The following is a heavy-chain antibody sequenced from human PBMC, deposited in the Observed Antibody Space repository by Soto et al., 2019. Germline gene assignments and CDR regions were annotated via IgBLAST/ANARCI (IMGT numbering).Heavy chain of an antibody. J-gene: IGHJ1*01. Sequence: QVQLVQSGAEVKKPGASVKVSCKTSGYIFTAYSMHWVRQAPGQGLEWMGVVNPSGGSAHYAQSFEGRVTLTRDTSTSTFYMELSSLRSEDTAVYYCAREEHCRVGTCYCEYFHHWGQGTLVSDSS. CDR2: VNPSGGSA. CDR1: GYIFTAYS. V-gene: IGHV1-46*01. CDR3: AREEHCRVGTCYCEYFHH. D-gene: IGHD2-15*01.